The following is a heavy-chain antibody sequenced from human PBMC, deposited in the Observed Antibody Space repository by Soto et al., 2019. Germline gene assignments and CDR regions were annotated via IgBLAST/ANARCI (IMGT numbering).Heavy chain of an antibody. Sequence: GGSLRLSCAASGFTFSDYYMSWIRQAPGKGLEWVSYISSSSSYTNYADSVKGRFTISRDNAKNSLYLQMNSLRAEDTAVYYCARAEDYVWGSYRYPGVIDHWCQGTLVTVSS. CDR1: GFTFSDYY. V-gene: IGHV3-11*06. J-gene: IGHJ4*02. D-gene: IGHD3-16*02. CDR3: ARAEDYVWGSYRYPGVIDH. CDR2: ISSSSSYT.